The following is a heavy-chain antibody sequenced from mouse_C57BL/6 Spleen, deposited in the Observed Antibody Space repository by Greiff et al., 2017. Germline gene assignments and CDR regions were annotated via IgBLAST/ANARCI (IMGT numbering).Heavy chain of an antibody. CDR3: ARPDGYHGDWYVDV. J-gene: IGHJ1*03. Sequence: QVQLQQPGAELVKPGASVKMSCKASGYTFTSYWITWVKQRPGQGLEWIGDIYPGSGSTNYNEKFKSKATLTVDTSSSTAYMQLSSLTSEDSAVYYCARPDGYHGDWYVDVWGTGTTVTVSS. CDR2: IYPGSGST. D-gene: IGHD2-3*01. V-gene: IGHV1-55*01. CDR1: GYTFTSYW.